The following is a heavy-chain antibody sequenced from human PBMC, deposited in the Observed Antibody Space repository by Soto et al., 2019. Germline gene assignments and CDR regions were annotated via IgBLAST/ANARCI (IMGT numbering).Heavy chain of an antibody. CDR2: IFYRGRT. Sequence: QVQLQVSGPGLVRPSETLSLTCTVSGGSIDPYYWSWLRQPPGKGLEWIGFIFYRGRTNYNPSLKSRVTISRDTSKSQFSLRLSSVTAADTAVYFCARALDSSAAPFDYWGQGTLVAVSS. D-gene: IGHD2-2*01. V-gene: IGHV4-59*01. CDR3: ARALDSSAAPFDY. J-gene: IGHJ4*02. CDR1: GGSIDPYY.